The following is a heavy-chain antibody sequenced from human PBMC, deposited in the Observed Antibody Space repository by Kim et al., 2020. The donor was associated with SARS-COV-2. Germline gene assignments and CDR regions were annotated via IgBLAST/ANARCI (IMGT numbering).Heavy chain of an antibody. D-gene: IGHD3-16*02. Sequence: SETLSLTCAVYGGSFSGYYWSWIRQPPGKGLEWIGEINHSGSTNYNPSLKSRVTISVDTSKNQFSLKLSSVTAADTAVYYCARLTYDYVWGSYRQDQYFDYWGQGTLVTVSS. CDR2: INHSGST. V-gene: IGHV4-34*01. J-gene: IGHJ4*02. CDR3: ARLTYDYVWGSYRQDQYFDY. CDR1: GGSFSGYY.